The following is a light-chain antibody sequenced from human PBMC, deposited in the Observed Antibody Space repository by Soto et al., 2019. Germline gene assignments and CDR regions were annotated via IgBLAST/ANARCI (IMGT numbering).Light chain of an antibody. J-gene: IGKJ4*01. CDR3: QQHGNSPLT. CDR2: GAS. CDR1: QSVSSSY. Sequence: EIVLTQSPGTLSLSPGERATLSCRASQSVSSSYLAWYQQKPGQAPRLLIYGASSRATGIPDRFGGSGSGTDFTLTITRLEPEDFAVYSCQQHGNSPLTFGGGTKVEIK. V-gene: IGKV3-20*01.